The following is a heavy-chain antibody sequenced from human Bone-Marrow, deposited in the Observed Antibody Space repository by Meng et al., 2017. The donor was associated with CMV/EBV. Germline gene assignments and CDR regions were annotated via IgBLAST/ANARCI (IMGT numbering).Heavy chain of an antibody. Sequence: GESLKISCAASGFTFSDYYMSWIRQAPGKGLEWVSAISGSGGSTYYADSVKGRFTISRDNSKNTLYLQMNSLRAEDTAVYYCAKEESYSGSYSWGQGTLVTFSS. CDR1: GFTFSDYY. CDR2: ISGSGGST. CDR3: AKEESYSGSYS. J-gene: IGHJ4*02. D-gene: IGHD1-26*01. V-gene: IGHV3-23*01.